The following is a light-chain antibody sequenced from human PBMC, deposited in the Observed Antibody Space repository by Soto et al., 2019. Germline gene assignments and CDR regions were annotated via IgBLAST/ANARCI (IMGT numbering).Light chain of an antibody. CDR3: QQYDKWPYT. Sequence: EIVLTQSPATLSVSPGEGATLSCRTSQIIGTNLAWYQQKPGQAPRLLIYGAFIRAPGFPVRFRGTGSGSEFTLNISSLQSEDGALYFCQQYDKWPYTFGQGTNLELK. V-gene: IGKV3-15*01. CDR2: GAF. J-gene: IGKJ2*01. CDR1: QIIGTN.